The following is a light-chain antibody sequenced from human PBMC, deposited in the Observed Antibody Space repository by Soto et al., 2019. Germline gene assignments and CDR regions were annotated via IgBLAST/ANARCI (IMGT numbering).Light chain of an antibody. Sequence: DIQIAQSPSTLSGSVGDRVTITCRASQTISSWLAWYQQRTGKAPNILIYDASTLENGVPSRFSGSGSGTEFTLTISRLQPDDFETYSRQQYYTYSRTFGQGTKVDIK. J-gene: IGKJ1*01. CDR3: QQYYTYSRT. CDR2: DAS. V-gene: IGKV1-5*01. CDR1: QTISSW.